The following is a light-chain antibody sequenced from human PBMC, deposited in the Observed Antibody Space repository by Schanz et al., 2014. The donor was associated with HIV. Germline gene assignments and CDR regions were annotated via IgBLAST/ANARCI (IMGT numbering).Light chain of an antibody. Sequence: EIVLTQSPGTLSLSPGERATLSCRASQGVSSSYLAWYQQTPGQAPRLLIYATSFRATGIPDRFSGSGSGTDFTLTISRLEPEDFAVYYCQHYGDSRGTFGGGTKVDFK. V-gene: IGKV3-20*01. J-gene: IGKJ4*01. CDR1: QGVSSSY. CDR2: ATS. CDR3: QHYGDSRGT.